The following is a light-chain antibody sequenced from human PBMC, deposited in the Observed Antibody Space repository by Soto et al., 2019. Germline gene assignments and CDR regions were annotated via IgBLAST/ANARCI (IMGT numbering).Light chain of an antibody. V-gene: IGKV3-11*01. J-gene: IGKJ2*01. Sequence: EIGLTQSPATLSSFPGDRVTLSCRASQSVSSYLAWYQQKPGQAPRLLIYDASNRATGIAARFSGSGSRTEFTLTINSLQSEDFAVYYCQQSRNLYTFGQGTKVDIK. CDR3: QQSRNLYT. CDR1: QSVSSY. CDR2: DAS.